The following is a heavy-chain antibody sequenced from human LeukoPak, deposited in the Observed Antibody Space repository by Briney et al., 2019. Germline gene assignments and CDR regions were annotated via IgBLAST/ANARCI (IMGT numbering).Heavy chain of an antibody. V-gene: IGHV4-59*01. CDR2: IYYRGNT. J-gene: IGHJ4*02. CDR3: ARDQGGYYSSSWVFDY. D-gene: IGHD6-13*01. Sequence: SETLSLTCTVSGGSISSDYWSWIRQPPGKGLEWIGYIYYRGNTNYNPSLKSRVTISVDTSKNQFSLKLSSVTAADTAVYYCARDQGGYYSSSWVFDYWGQGTLVTVSS. CDR1: GGSISSDY.